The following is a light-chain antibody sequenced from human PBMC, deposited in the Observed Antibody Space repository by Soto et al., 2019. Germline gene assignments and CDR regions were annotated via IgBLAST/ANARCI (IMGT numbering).Light chain of an antibody. V-gene: IGKV1-5*01. Sequence: DIPMTQSPSTLSESVGDRVTITCRASQSISSWLAWYQQKPGKAPKLLIYDASSLESGVPSRFSGSGSGTEFTLTISSLQPDDFATYYCQQYNSYSPTFGQGTKLEIK. CDR3: QQYNSYSPT. J-gene: IGKJ2*01. CDR2: DAS. CDR1: QSISSW.